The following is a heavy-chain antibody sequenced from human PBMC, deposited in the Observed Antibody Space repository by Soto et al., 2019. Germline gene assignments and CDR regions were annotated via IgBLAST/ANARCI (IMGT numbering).Heavy chain of an antibody. CDR2: INPNSGGT. Sequence: QVLLLQSGAEVKKPGASVKVSCKASGYTFSGFYMHWVRQALGQGLEWMGRINPNSGGTKSAEKFQGRVTMTRDTSISTAYMELSRLTSDDTAVYYCASAAVTGTAGLDFWGQGTQVTVSS. CDR3: ASAAVTGTAGLDF. D-gene: IGHD6-19*01. V-gene: IGHV1-2*06. J-gene: IGHJ4*02. CDR1: GYTFSGFY.